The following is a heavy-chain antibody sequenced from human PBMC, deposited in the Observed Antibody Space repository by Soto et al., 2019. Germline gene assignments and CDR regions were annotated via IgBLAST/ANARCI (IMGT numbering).Heavy chain of an antibody. CDR1: GFTFSGSA. CDR2: IRSKANSYAT. D-gene: IGHD1-26*01. Sequence: GGSLRLSCAASGFTFSGSAMHWVRQASGKGLEWVGRIRSKANSYATAYAASVKGRFTISRDDSKNTAYLQMNSLKTEDTAVYYCTRHLKDGYGSGSYHLANFDYWGQGTLVTVSS. V-gene: IGHV3-73*01. CDR3: TRHLKDGYGSGSYHLANFDY. J-gene: IGHJ4*02.